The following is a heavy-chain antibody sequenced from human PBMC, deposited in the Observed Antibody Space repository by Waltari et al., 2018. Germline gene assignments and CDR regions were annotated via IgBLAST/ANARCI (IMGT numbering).Heavy chain of an antibody. Sequence: QVQLQESGPGLVKPSETLSLTCAVSGYSINSGYYWGWIRQPPGKGLEWIGSIYHSGSTYYNPSLKSRVTISVDTSKNQFSLKLSSVTAADTAVYYCARRAAAGNFFDYWGQGTLVTVSS. CDR2: IYHSGST. CDR3: ARRAAAGNFFDY. CDR1: GYSINSGYY. J-gene: IGHJ4*02. V-gene: IGHV4-38-2*01. D-gene: IGHD6-13*01.